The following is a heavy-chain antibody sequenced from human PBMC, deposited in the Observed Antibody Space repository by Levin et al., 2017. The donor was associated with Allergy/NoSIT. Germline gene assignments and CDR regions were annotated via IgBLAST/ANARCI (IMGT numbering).Heavy chain of an antibody. J-gene: IGHJ3*02. CDR2: INTNTGNP. D-gene: IGHD3-22*01. V-gene: IGHV7-4-1*02. Sequence: GASVKVSCKASGYTFTSYAMNWVRQAPGQGLEWMGWINTNTGNPTYAQGFTGRFVFSLDTSVSTAYLQISSLKAEDTAVYYCARQHYYYDSSGYYQAPIADAFDIWGQGTMVTVSS. CDR3: ARQHYYYDSSGYYQAPIADAFDI. CDR1: GYTFTSYA.